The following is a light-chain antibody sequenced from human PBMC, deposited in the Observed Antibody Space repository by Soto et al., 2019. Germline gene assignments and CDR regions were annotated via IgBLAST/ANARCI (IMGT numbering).Light chain of an antibody. V-gene: IGKV3D-20*01. J-gene: IGKJ1*01. Sequence: IGVTLSPSTLSLNPWERATLSCRASQSVGRYLVWYQQKPGQAPRLLIYDASNSATGIPARFSGSRSWIEFTLTISSLQSEDFAVYYCQQYGSSPQTVGQGTKVDIK. CDR1: QSVGRY. CDR3: QQYGSSPQT. CDR2: DAS.